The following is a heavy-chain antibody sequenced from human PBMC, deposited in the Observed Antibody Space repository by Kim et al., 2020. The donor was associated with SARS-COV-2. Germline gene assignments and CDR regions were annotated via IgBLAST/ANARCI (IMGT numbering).Heavy chain of an antibody. Sequence: PTLESRVTTSVDTSQNQFSLKLSSVTAADTAVYYCARDQYSSSWYSRWFDPWGQGTLVTVSS. D-gene: IGHD6-13*01. J-gene: IGHJ5*02. CDR3: ARDQYSSSWYSRWFDP. V-gene: IGHV4-59*01.